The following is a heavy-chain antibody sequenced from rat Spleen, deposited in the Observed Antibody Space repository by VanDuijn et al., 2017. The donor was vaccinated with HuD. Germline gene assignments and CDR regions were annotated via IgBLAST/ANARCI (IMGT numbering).Heavy chain of an antibody. D-gene: IGHD1-11*01. CDR2: IIYDGSRT. Sequence: EVQLVESGGGLVQPGRSLKLSCAASGFTFSDYNMAWVRQAPKKGLEWVATIIYDGSRTYYRDSVKGRFTISRDNAKSTLYLQMDSLRSEDTATYYCATHTYGGLGWFAYWGQGTLVTVSS. V-gene: IGHV5S10*01. CDR1: GFTFSDYN. CDR3: ATHTYGGLGWFAY. J-gene: IGHJ3*01.